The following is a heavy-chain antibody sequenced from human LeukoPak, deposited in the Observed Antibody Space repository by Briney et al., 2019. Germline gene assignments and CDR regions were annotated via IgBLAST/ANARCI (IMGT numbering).Heavy chain of an antibody. V-gene: IGHV3-48*03. CDR1: GFTFSRYA. CDR3: ARDHTTVTTYYYYGMDV. Sequence: GGSLRLSCAASGFTFSRYALHWVRQAPGKGLEWVSYISSSGSTIYYADSVKGRFTISRDNAKNSLYLQMNSLRAEDTAVYYCARDHTTVTTYYYYGMDVWGQGTTVTVSS. D-gene: IGHD4-11*01. CDR2: ISSSGSTI. J-gene: IGHJ6*02.